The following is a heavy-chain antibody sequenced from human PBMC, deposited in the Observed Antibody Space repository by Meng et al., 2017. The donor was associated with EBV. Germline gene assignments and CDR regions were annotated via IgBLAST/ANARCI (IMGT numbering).Heavy chain of an antibody. J-gene: IGHJ4*02. D-gene: IGHD3-10*01. V-gene: IGHV1-69*01. Sequence: QLGGEGKKPGSSVKVSCRTSGGTFRSDAVSWVRQAPGQGLEWMGGLIPMVGAPHYAQKFQGRVTIIADESTSTHSMELNSLRSEDTAMYYCASESGRGFTPDYWGQGTLVTVSS. CDR1: GGTFRSDA. CDR3: ASESGRGFTPDY. CDR2: LIPMVGAP.